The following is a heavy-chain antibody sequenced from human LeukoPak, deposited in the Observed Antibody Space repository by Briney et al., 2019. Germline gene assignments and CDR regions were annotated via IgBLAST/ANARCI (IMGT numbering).Heavy chain of an antibody. CDR2: IYRGDSDT. J-gene: IGHJ4*02. D-gene: IGHD4-23*01. Sequence: GESLEISCKGSGNRFTRYWIGWVRQMPGKGLEWMGSIYRGDSDTRYSPSFQGQVTISADKSISTAYLQWSSLKASDTALYYCVPVVTSGPAYWCQGTLVPVSS. CDR3: VPVVTSGPAY. CDR1: GNRFTRYW. V-gene: IGHV5-51*01.